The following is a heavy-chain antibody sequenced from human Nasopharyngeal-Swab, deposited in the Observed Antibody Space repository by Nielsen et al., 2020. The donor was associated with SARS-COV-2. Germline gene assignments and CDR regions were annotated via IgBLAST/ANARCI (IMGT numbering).Heavy chain of an antibody. CDR3: ARETIPYDSSGFDAFDI. J-gene: IGHJ3*02. D-gene: IGHD3-22*01. V-gene: IGHV4-31*02. CDR2: IYYSGST. Sequence: WIRQPPGKGLEWIGYIYYSGSTYCNPSLKSRVTISVDTSKNQFSLKLSSVTAADTAGYYCARETIPYDSSGFDAFDIWGQGTMVTVSS.